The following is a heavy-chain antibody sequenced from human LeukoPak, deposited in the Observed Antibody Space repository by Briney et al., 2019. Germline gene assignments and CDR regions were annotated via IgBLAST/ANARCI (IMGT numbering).Heavy chain of an antibody. Sequence: PSQTLSLTCTVSGGSISSGDYYWSWIRQPPGKGLEWIGYIYYSGSTYYNPSLKSRVTISVDTSKNQFSLKLSSVTAAGTAVYYCARDRGLHYYGSGSYTTNWFDPWGQGTLVTVSS. V-gene: IGHV4-30-4*01. CDR1: GGSISSGDYY. J-gene: IGHJ5*02. CDR2: IYYSGST. CDR3: ARDRGLHYYGSGSYTTNWFDP. D-gene: IGHD3-10*01.